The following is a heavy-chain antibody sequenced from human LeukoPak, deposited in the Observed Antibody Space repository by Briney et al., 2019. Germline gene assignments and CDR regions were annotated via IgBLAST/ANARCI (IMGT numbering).Heavy chain of an antibody. CDR1: GYTFTAYY. V-gene: IGHV1-2*02. Sequence: GASVKVSCKASGYTFTAYYMHWVRQAPGQGLEWMGWINPNSGGTNYAQKFQGRVTMTRDTSISTAYMELSRLRSDDTAVYYCAILRITMVRGALYGMDVWGQGTTVTVSS. CDR3: AILRITMVRGALYGMDV. J-gene: IGHJ6*02. D-gene: IGHD3-10*01. CDR2: INPNSGGT.